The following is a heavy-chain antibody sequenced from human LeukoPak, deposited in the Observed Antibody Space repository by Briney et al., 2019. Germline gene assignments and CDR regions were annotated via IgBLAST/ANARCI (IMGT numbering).Heavy chain of an antibody. CDR1: GGSISSYY. CDR3: ARYRDGTGD. J-gene: IGHJ4*02. V-gene: IGHV4-59*01. Sequence: PSETLSLTCAVSGGSISSYYWSWIRQPPGKGLEWIGYIYYSGSTNYNPSLKSRVTISVDTSKNQFSLKLSSVTAADTAVYYCARYRDGTGDWGQGTLVTVSS. CDR2: IYYSGST. D-gene: IGHD3-10*01.